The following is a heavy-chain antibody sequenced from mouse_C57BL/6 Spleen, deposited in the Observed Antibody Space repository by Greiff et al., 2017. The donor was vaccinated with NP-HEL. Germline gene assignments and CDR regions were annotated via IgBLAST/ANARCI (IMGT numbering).Heavy chain of an antibody. V-gene: IGHV10-1*01. J-gene: IGHJ4*01. Sequence: EVQPVESGGGLVQPPGSLKISCGAPGFRMNKEGKKWGGEGEGKGLEWVARIRSKSNNYATYYADSVKDRFTISRDDSESMLYLQMNNLKTEDTAMYYCVRHSNYAMDYWGQGTSVTVSS. CDR3: VRHSNYAMDY. CDR1: GFRMNKEG. D-gene: IGHD1-1*01. CDR2: IRSKSNNYAT.